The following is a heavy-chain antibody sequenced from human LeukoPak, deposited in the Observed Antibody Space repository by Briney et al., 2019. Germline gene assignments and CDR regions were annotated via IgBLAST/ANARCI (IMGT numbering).Heavy chain of an antibody. CDR1: GGSFTNYY. D-gene: IGHD2-2*01. Sequence: PSETLSLTCTVSGGSFTNYYWSWVRQPPGKGLEWLAFIYKSGSTNYNPSLKSRVTLSVDTFRNQFSLKLTSVTAADTALYYCARGIVPAAHFDYWGQGALVTVSS. V-gene: IGHV4-59*01. CDR2: IYKSGST. J-gene: IGHJ4*02. CDR3: ARGIVPAAHFDY.